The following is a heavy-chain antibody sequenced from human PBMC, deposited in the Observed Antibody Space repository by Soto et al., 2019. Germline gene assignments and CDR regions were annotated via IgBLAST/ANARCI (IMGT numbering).Heavy chain of an antibody. J-gene: IGHJ6*02. V-gene: IGHV1-24*01. CDR1: GYTLTEFS. CDR2: FDPEDAET. D-gene: IGHD6-6*01. CDR3: ATTLGSSLQNDYYGMDV. Sequence: ASVKVSFKVSGYTLTEFSMHWVRQAPGKGLEWMGGFDPEDAETIYAQKFQGRVTMTEDTSTDTAYMELSSLRSEDTAVYYCATTLGSSLQNDYYGMDVWGQGTTVTVSS.